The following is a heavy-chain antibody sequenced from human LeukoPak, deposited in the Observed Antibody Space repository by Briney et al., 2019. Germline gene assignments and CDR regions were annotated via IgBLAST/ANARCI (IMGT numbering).Heavy chain of an antibody. Sequence: GRSLRLSCAASGFTFSSYGMHWVRQAPGKGLEWVAVISYDGSNKYYADSVKGRFTISRDNSKNTLYLQMNSLRAEDTAVYYCAKAVYGSAVYWGQGTLVTVSS. CDR2: ISYDGSNK. CDR1: GFTFSSYG. V-gene: IGHV3-30*18. J-gene: IGHJ4*02. D-gene: IGHD3-10*01. CDR3: AKAVYGSAVY.